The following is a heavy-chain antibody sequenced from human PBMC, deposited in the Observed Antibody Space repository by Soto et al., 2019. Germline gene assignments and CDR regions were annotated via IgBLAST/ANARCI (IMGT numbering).Heavy chain of an antibody. D-gene: IGHD6-13*01. V-gene: IGHV1-69*01. CDR3: VSSIAAAGPTRDHWFDP. Sequence: QVQLVQSGSEVKKPASSVKVSCKASGGTFSSYAISWVRQAPGQGLEWMGGIIPIFGTANYAQKFQGRVTLPAHESTSTADMELGSLRSEDTAVYYCVSSIAAAGPTRDHWFDPWGQGTLVPGSS. J-gene: IGHJ5*02. CDR1: GGTFSSYA. CDR2: IIPIFGTA.